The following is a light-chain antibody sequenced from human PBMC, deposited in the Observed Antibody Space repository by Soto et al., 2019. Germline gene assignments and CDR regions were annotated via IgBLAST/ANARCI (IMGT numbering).Light chain of an antibody. J-gene: IGKJ1*01. CDR3: QQYHIYSGT. CDR2: KAS. CDR1: QTIDSW. Sequence: DIQMTQSPSTLSASVGDRVTITCRASQTIDSWLAWYQQRPGKPPNLLIYKASTLASGVPSRFSSSGYGTEFTLTINSLQPDDFATYYCQQYHIYSGTFGQGTKVDIK. V-gene: IGKV1-5*03.